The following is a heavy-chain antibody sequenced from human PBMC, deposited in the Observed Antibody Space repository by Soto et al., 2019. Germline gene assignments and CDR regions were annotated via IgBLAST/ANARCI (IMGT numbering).Heavy chain of an antibody. CDR3: ARAQERLAARIFDY. J-gene: IGHJ4*02. CDR2: ISSSSSTI. D-gene: IGHD6-13*01. CDR1: GFTFSSYS. Sequence: GGSLRLSCAASGFTFSSYSMNWVRQAPGKGLEWVSYISSSSSTIYYADSVKGRFTISRDNAKNSLYLQMNSLRAEDTAVYYCARAQERLAARIFDYWGQGTLVTVSS. V-gene: IGHV3-48*01.